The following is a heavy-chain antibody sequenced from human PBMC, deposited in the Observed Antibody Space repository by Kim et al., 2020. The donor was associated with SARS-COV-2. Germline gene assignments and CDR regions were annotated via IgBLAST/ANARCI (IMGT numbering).Heavy chain of an antibody. V-gene: IGHV3-64*01. Sequence: GGSLRLSCAASGFTFSSYAMHWVRQAPGKGLEYVSAISSNGGSTYYANSVKGRFTISRDNSKNTLYLQMGSLRAEDMAVYYCARVTQSTSSPYYYYYYYMDVWGKGTTVTVSS. CDR3: ARVTQSTSSPYYYYYYYMDV. J-gene: IGHJ6*03. CDR1: GFTFSSYA. CDR2: ISSNGGST. D-gene: IGHD2-2*01.